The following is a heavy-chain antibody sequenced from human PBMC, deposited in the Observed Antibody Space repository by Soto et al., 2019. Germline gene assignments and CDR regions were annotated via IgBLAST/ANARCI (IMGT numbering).Heavy chain of an antibody. CDR1: GGTFSSYA. J-gene: IGHJ5*02. CDR3: ASSGKPFLLFGKKHRYNLFDP. CDR2: IIPIFGTA. D-gene: IGHD3-10*01. Sequence: GASVKVSCKASGGTFSSYAISWVRQAPGQGLEWMGGIIPIFGTANYAQKFQGRVTITADESTSTAYMELSSLRSEDTAVYYCASSGKPFLLFGKKHRYNLFDPWGQGSPGIVSS. V-gene: IGHV1-69*13.